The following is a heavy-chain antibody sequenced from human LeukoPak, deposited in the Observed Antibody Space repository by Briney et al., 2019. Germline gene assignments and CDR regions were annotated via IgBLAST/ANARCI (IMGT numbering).Heavy chain of an antibody. CDR2: INPNSGGT. CDR3: ARSDIVVVPSWFDP. CDR1: GYTFTGYY. J-gene: IGHJ5*02. D-gene: IGHD2-2*01. V-gene: IGHV1-2*02. Sequence: ASVKVSCKASGYTFTGYYMHWVRQAPGQGLEWMGWINPNSGGTNYAQKFQGRVTMTRDTSISTAYMELSRLRSDDTAVYYCARSDIVVVPSWFDPWGQGTLVTVSS.